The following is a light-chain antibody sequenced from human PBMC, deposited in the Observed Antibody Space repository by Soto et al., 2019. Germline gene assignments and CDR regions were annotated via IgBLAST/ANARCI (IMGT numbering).Light chain of an antibody. CDR2: GAS. J-gene: IGKJ2*02. CDR3: QHYDNCPPCT. Sequence: EIVMTQSPATMSVSPGERVTLSCRASQSLNSDLAWYQQKPGQAPRLLIYGASTRATGIPARFSGSGSGTEFTLTITSLQSEDFAVYYCQHYDNCPPCTFGQGTKLEI. CDR1: QSLNSD. V-gene: IGKV3-15*01.